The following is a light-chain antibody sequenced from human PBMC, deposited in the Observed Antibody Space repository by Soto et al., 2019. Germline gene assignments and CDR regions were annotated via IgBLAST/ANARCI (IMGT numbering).Light chain of an antibody. Sequence: DIQMTQSPSPLSASVGDTVTITCRASQSISHYLSWYQQKPGKAPQLLIYAASNLQTGVPSRFSGSGFGTDFTLTISSLQPEDFAAYYCQQSYDMPWTFGLGTRWIS. V-gene: IGKV1-39*01. J-gene: IGKJ1*01. CDR3: QQSYDMPWT. CDR1: QSISHY. CDR2: AAS.